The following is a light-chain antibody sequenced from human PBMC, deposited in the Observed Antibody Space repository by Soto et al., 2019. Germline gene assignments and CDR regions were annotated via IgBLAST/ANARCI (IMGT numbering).Light chain of an antibody. CDR2: DAS. V-gene: IGKV1-33*01. CDR3: QQYDDLPFT. J-gene: IGKJ3*01. CDR1: QDITNY. Sequence: DIQMTQSPSSLSASVGDRVTITCQASQDITNYLSWYQQKPGRDPELLIYDASNLETGVPSRFSGSGSGTDFTFTISSLQPEDTATYYCQQYDDLPFTFGPGTKVDIK.